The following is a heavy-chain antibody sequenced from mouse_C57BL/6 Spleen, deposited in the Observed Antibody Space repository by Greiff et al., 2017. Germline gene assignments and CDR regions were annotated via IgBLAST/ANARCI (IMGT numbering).Heavy chain of an antibody. Sequence: QVHVKQSGAELARPGASVKLSCKASGYTFTSYGINWVKQRTGQGLEWIGEIYPRSGNTYYNEKFKGKATLTADKSSSTAYMELRSLTSEDSAVYFCARYDSYYAMDYWGQGTSVTVSS. CDR1: GYTFTSYG. CDR2: IYPRSGNT. V-gene: IGHV1-81*01. CDR3: ARYDSYYAMDY. J-gene: IGHJ4*01. D-gene: IGHD2-12*01.